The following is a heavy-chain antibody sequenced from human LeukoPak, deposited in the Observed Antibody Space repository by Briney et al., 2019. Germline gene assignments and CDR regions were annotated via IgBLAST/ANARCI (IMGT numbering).Heavy chain of an antibody. CDR1: GFTFNNYA. CDR2: ISGTGSST. V-gene: IGHV3-23*01. Sequence: GGSLRLSCAASGFTFNNYAMNWVRQGPGEGLEWVSAISGTGSSTYYADSVKGRFIISRDDAKNSLYLQMNSLRAEDTAVYYCARDRNGGSFDYWGQGTLVTVSS. CDR3: ARDRNGGSFDY. J-gene: IGHJ4*02. D-gene: IGHD4-23*01.